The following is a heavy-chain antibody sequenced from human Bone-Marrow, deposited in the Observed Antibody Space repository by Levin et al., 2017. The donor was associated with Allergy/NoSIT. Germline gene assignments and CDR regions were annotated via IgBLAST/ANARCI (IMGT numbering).Heavy chain of an antibody. D-gene: IGHD3-10*01. CDR2: ISGNTGNT. V-gene: IGHV1-18*01. CDR1: GYNFQKYG. CDR3: ARDDGSGSYIWLDP. J-gene: IGHJ5*02. Sequence: EASVKVSCKTSGYNFQKYGMTWVRQAPGQGLEWMGWISGNTGNTKDSPRFQGRVTMTTDTSMSTAYMELRSLVSDDTAVYFCARDDGSGSYIWLDPWGQGTLVTVSS.